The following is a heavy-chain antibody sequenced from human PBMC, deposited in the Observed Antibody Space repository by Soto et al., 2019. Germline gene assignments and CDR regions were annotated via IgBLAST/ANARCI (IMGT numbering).Heavy chain of an antibody. D-gene: IGHD3-22*01. CDR1: GGTFSSYA. V-gene: IGHV1-69*12. CDR2: IIPILGTA. J-gene: IGHJ2*01. Sequence: QVQLVQSGAEVKKPGSSVKVSCKASGGTFSSYAISWVRQAPGQGLEWMGGIIPILGTANYAQKFQGRVTITADESTSTGYMELSSLRSEDTAVYYCARVPSSYDSSGYYSFGWYFDLWGRGTLVTVSS. CDR3: ARVPSSYDSSGYYSFGWYFDL.